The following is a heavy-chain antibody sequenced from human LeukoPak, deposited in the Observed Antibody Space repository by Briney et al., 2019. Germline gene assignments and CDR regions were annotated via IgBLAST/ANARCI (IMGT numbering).Heavy chain of an antibody. V-gene: IGHV4-34*01. CDR3: ARTKGRVRGVMSYFDY. D-gene: IGHD3-10*01. Sequence: SETLSLTCAVYGGSFSGYYWSWIRQPPGKGLEWIGEINHSGSTNYNPSLKSRVTISVDTSKNQFSLKLSSVTAADTAVYYCARTKGRVRGVMSYFDYWGQGALVTVSS. CDR1: GGSFSGYY. CDR2: INHSGST. J-gene: IGHJ4*02.